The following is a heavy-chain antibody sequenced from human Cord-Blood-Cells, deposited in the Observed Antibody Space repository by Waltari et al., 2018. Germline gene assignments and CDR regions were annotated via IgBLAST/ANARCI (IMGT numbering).Heavy chain of an antibody. CDR2: IYYSGST. CDR3: AREAQLELEAFEI. J-gene: IGHJ3*02. D-gene: IGHD1-1*01. V-gene: IGHV4-30-4*08. Sequence: QVQLQESGPGLVKPSQTLSLTCTVSGGSISSGDYYWSWIRQPPGKGLEWIGYIYYSGSTYHNASLQGRVTIAVDTSKSQFSLRLSSVTAADTAVHYCAREAQLELEAFEIWGQGTMVTVSS. CDR1: GGSISSGDYY.